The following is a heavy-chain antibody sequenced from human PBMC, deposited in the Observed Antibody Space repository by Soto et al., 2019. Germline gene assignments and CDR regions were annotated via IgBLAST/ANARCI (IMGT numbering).Heavy chain of an antibody. Sequence: EVQLVESGGGLVQPGGSLRLSCAASGFTFSSYWMHWVRQAPGKGLVWVSRINSDGSSTSYADSVKGRFTISRDNAKNALYLQMSSRRAEDTAVYYCARDYGDYPPSDYWGQGTLVTVSS. CDR3: ARDYGDYPPSDY. CDR1: GFTFSSYW. CDR2: INSDGSST. J-gene: IGHJ4*02. D-gene: IGHD4-17*01. V-gene: IGHV3-74*01.